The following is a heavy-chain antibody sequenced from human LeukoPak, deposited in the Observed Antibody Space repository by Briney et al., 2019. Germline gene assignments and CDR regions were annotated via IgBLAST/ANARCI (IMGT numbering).Heavy chain of an antibody. CDR1: GFTFNTYT. D-gene: IGHD3-10*01. CDR3: AKYDSGSFDY. CDR2: ISGRSGYI. Sequence: GGSLRLSCAASGFTFNTYTMNWVRQAPGKGLEWVSSISGRSGYIYYADSLKGRFTISRDNAKNSLYLQMNSLRAEDTAVYYCAKYDSGSFDYWGQGTLVTVSS. J-gene: IGHJ4*02. V-gene: IGHV3-21*01.